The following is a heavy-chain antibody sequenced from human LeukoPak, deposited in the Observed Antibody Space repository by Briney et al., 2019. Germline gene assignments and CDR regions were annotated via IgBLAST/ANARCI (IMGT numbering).Heavy chain of an antibody. D-gene: IGHD2-2*01. CDR3: ARDYCSSTSCYFDC. CDR1: GFTFSSYS. J-gene: IGHJ4*02. V-gene: IGHV3-21*01. Sequence: GGSLRLSCAASGFTFSSYSMNWVRQAPGKGLEWVSSISSSSSYIYYADSVKGRFTISRDNAKNSLYLQMNSLRAEDTAVHYCARDYCSSTSCYFDCWGQGTLVTVSS. CDR2: ISSSSSYI.